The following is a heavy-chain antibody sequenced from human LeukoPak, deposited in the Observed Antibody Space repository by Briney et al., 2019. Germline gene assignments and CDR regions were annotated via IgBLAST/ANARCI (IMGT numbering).Heavy chain of an antibody. D-gene: IGHD3-22*01. CDR2: ISGDGGST. V-gene: IGHV3-43*02. J-gene: IGHJ4*02. CDR1: GFTFSSYA. Sequence: GGSLRLSCAASGFTFSSYAMHWVRQAPGKGLEWVSLISGDGGSTYYADSVKGRFTISRDNSKNSLYLQMNSLRTEDTALYYCAKDRRYYDSSGQFGDYWGQGTLVTVSS. CDR3: AKDRRYYDSSGQFGDY.